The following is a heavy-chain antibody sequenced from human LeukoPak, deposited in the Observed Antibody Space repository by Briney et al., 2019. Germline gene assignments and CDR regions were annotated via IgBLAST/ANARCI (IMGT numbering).Heavy chain of an antibody. CDR3: ARDLWFGEFKD. D-gene: IGHD3-10*01. CDR1: GFTFSSYS. Sequence: PGGSLRLSCAASGFTFSSYSMNWVRQAPGKGLEWVSYISSSSSTIYYADSVKGRFTISRDNAKNSMYLQMNSLRAEDTAVYYCARDLWFGEFKDWGQGTLVTVSS. V-gene: IGHV3-48*01. CDR2: ISSSSSTI. J-gene: IGHJ4*02.